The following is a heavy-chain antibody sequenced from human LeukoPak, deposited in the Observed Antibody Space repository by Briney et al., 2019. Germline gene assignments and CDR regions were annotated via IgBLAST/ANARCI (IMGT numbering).Heavy chain of an antibody. CDR3: ARGASVAGTIQDAFDI. V-gene: IGHV1-69*06. J-gene: IGHJ3*02. Sequence: ASVKVSCKASGGTFSRNAISWVRQAPGQGLEWMGQVIPMFATSKYAQKFQGRLTITADKSTSTAYMELSSLRSEDTAVYYCARGASVAGTIQDAFDIWGQGTMVTVSS. D-gene: IGHD6-19*01. CDR1: GGTFSRNA. CDR2: VIPMFATS.